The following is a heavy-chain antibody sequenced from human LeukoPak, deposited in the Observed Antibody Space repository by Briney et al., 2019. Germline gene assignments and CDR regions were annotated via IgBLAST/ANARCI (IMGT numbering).Heavy chain of an antibody. V-gene: IGHV3-48*01. CDR1: GFTFTSYG. J-gene: IGHJ4*02. Sequence: GGSLRLSCAASGFTFTSYGLNWVRQAPGQGLEWVSFITSSSSTIHYADSVRGRFTISRDNDKKILYLQMNSLRAEDTAVYYCARPVDTSMIAGFDLWGQGTLVTVS. D-gene: IGHD5-18*01. CDR2: ITSSSSTI. CDR3: ARPVDTSMIAGFDL.